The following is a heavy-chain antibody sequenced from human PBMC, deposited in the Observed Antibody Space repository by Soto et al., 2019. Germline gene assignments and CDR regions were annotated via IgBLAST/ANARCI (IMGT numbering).Heavy chain of an antibody. CDR1: GFTFSSYG. J-gene: IGHJ4*02. V-gene: IGHV3-30*18. CDR3: AKDRSVVVVAAALGY. CDR2: ISYDGSNK. Sequence: QVQLVESGGGVVQPERSLRLSCAASGFTFSSYGMHWVRQAPGKGLEWVAVISYDGSNKYYADSVKGRFTISRDNSKNTLYLQMNSLRAEDTAVYYCAKDRSVVVVAAALGYWGQGTLVTVSS. D-gene: IGHD2-15*01.